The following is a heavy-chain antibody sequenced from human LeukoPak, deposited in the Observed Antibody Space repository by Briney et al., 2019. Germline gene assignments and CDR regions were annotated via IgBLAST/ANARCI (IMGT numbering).Heavy chain of an antibody. V-gene: IGHV3-74*01. Sequence: GGSLRLSCAASGFTFSSYWMHWVRQAPGKGLVWVSRINSDESSTSYADSVKGRFTISRDNAKNTLYLGMNSLRAEDTAVYYCARGSSGGTFGYWGQGTLVTVSS. CDR2: INSDESST. CDR1: GFTFSSYW. CDR3: ARGSSGGTFGY. D-gene: IGHD3-3*02. J-gene: IGHJ4*02.